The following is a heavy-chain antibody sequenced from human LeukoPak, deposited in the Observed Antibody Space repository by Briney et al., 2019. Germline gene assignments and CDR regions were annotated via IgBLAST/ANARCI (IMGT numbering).Heavy chain of an antibody. J-gene: IGHJ4*02. D-gene: IGHD3-22*01. CDR1: GFTFSSYS. V-gene: IGHV3-21*01. CDR3: AKDRSRYDSSAYDFDY. Sequence: SGGSLRLSCAASGFTFSSYSMNWVRQAPGKGLEWVSSISSSSSYIYYADSVKGRFTISRDNAKNSLYLQMNSLRAEDTAVYYCAKDRSRYDSSAYDFDYWGQGTPVTVSS. CDR2: ISSSSSYI.